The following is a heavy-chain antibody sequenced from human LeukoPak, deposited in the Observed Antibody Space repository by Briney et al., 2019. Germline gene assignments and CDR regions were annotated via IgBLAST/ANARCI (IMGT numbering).Heavy chain of an antibody. CDR1: GGSISSSSYY. J-gene: IGHJ5*02. CDR2: IYYSGST. V-gene: IGHV4-39*01. CDR3: ARHRGLGYCTTTSCYHLDWFDP. D-gene: IGHD2-2*01. Sequence: SETLSLTCTVSGGSISSSSYYWGWIRQPPGKGLEWIASIYYSGSTYYNPSLKSRVTISADTSKNQFSLKQSSVTAADTAVYYCARHRGLGYCTTTSCYHLDWFDPWGQGALVTVSS.